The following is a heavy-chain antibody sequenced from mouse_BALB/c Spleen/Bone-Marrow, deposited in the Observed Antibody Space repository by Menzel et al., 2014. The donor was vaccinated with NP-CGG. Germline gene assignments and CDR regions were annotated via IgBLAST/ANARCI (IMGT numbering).Heavy chain of an antibody. CDR3: ARRVITTGPGFAY. CDR2: IDPFNGVT. D-gene: IGHD2-4*01. J-gene: IGHJ3*01. CDR1: GYSFTSYY. Sequence: EVKLVESGPELMKPGASVEISCKASGYSFTSYYIHWVKQNHGKSLEWIGYIDPFNGVTIYNQKFKGKATLTADKSSSTAYMHLSSLTSEDSAVYYCARRVITTGPGFAYWGQGTLVTVSA. V-gene: IGHV1-28*01.